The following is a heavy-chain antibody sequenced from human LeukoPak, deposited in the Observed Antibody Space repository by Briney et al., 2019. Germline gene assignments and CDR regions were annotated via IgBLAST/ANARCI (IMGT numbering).Heavy chain of an antibody. CDR2: IYSGGST. CDR1: GFTVSNNY. J-gene: IGHJ4*02. Sequence: GGSLRLSCAASGFTVSNNYMSWVRQAPGKGLEWVSVIYSGGSTYYADSVKGRFTISRDNSKNTLHLQMNSLRAEDTAVYYCALGVTTVSAYDYWGQGTLVTVSS. V-gene: IGHV3-66*01. CDR3: ALGVTTVSAYDY. D-gene: IGHD4-11*01.